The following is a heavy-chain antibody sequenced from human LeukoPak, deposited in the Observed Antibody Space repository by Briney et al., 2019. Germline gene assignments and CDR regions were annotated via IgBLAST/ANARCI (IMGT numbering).Heavy chain of an antibody. CDR3: ARAGPPGPDGYNSAGAYDY. V-gene: IGHV3-64*01. CDR2: ISSNGGST. J-gene: IGHJ4*02. D-gene: IGHD5-24*01. CDR1: GFTFSSYA. Sequence: GGSLRLSCAASGFTFSSYAMHWVRQAPGRGLEYVSAISSNGGSTYYANSVKGRFTISRDNSKNTLYLQMGSLRAEDMAVYYCARAGPPGPDGYNSAGAYDYWGQGTLVTVSS.